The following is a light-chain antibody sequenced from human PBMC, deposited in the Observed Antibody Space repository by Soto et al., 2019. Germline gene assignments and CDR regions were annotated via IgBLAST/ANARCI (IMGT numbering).Light chain of an antibody. J-gene: IGLJ1*01. CDR2: DVS. CDR3: SSYTSSSTV. Sequence: QSVLTQPASVSGSPGQSITISCTGTSSDVGGYNYVSWYQQHPGKAPKLMIYDVSNRPSGVSNRFSGSKSGNTASLTISGLQAKDEADYYCSSYTSSSTVFGPGTKVTVL. CDR1: SSDVGGYNY. V-gene: IGLV2-14*01.